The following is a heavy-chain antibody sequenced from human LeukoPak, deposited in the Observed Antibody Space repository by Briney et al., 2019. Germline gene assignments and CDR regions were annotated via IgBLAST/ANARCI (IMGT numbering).Heavy chain of an antibody. CDR3: ARGRTGYQLLPTKKDYSYYYIDV. V-gene: IGHV4-34*01. D-gene: IGHD2-2*01. J-gene: IGHJ6*03. CDR2: INHGGST. CDR1: GGSSSDYF. Sequence: SETLSLTCAVYGGSSSDYFWSWIRQPPGKGLEWIGEINHGGSTNYNPSLKSRITISVDTSKHQFSLKLSSMTAADTAVYYCARGRTGYQLLPTKKDYSYYYIDVWGKGTTVTVSS.